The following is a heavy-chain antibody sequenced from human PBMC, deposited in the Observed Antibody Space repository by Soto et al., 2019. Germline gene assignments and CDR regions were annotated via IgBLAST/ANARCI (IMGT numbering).Heavy chain of an antibody. CDR1: GFPFWTYS. V-gene: IGHV3-23*01. J-gene: IGHJ6*02. CDR2: ISGSGTAT. D-gene: IGHD3-16*01. CDR3: AKSRGSYLYYYHGLDV. Sequence: EVKLLESGGGLVQPGGSVRLSCAASGFPFWTYSMSWVRQAPRKGLEWVSGISGSGTATYYTDSVKGRFTVSRDNSKDTLFLQMNSLRAEDTAVYYCAKSRGSYLYYYHGLDVWGQGTTVTVSS.